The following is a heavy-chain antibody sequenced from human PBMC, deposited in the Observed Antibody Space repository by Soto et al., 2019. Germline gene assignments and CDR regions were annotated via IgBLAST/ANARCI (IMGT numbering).Heavy chain of an antibody. Sequence: QVQLQESGPGLVKPSQTLSLTCTVSGGSISTGGYYWNWIRQHPGKGLEWIGYFYYIGSTHYNPSLTRRVTISVNTSKNPFSLKLSSVTAADTAVYDCARSVFPWGQGTLVTVSS. CDR2: FYYIGST. CDR1: GGSISTGGYY. J-gene: IGHJ5*02. V-gene: IGHV4-31*03. CDR3: ARSVFP.